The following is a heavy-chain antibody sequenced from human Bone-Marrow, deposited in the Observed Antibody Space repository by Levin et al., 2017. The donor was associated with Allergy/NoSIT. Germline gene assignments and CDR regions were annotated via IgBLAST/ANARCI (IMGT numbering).Heavy chain of an antibody. J-gene: IGHJ5*02. CDR2: ISGTGRTI. D-gene: IGHD6-19*01. CDR1: GLTFSRHS. V-gene: IGHV3-21*01. CDR3: AREATYSSGQRGDWFDP. Sequence: PGESLKISCAASGLTFSRHSLSWLRQAPGKGLEWISAISGTGRTIYYADSVKGRFTVSRDNAENSVFLQMNSLRAEDTAVYYCAREATYSSGQRGDWFDPWGQGTLVTVSS.